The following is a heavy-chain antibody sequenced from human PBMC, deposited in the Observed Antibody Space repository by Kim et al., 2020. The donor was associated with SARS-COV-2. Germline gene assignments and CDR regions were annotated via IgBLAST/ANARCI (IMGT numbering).Heavy chain of an antibody. J-gene: IGHJ5*02. Sequence: SRVTISVDTSKNQFSLTLSSVTAADTAVYYCARGPVLLWFGELFRNWFDPWGQGTLVTVSS. D-gene: IGHD3-10*01. V-gene: IGHV4-34*01. CDR3: ARGPVLLWFGELFRNWFDP.